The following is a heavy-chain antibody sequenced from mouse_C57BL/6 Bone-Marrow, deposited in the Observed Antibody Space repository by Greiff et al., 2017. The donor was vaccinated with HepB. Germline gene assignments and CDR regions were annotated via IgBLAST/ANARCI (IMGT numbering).Heavy chain of an antibody. D-gene: IGHD2-4*01. CDR2: IRSKSSNYAT. Sequence: DVKLVESGGGLVQPKGSLKLSCAASGFTFNTYAMHWVRQAPGKGLEWVARIRSKSSNYATYYADSVKDRFTISRDDSQSMLYLQMNNLKTEDTAMYYCVRVGRIYYDYDGSIDYWGQGTSVTVSS. CDR1: GFTFNTYA. CDR3: VRVGRIYYDYDGSIDY. V-gene: IGHV10-3*01. J-gene: IGHJ4*01.